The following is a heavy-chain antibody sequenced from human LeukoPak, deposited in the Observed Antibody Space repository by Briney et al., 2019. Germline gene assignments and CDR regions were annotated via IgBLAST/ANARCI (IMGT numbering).Heavy chain of an antibody. V-gene: IGHV3-33*01. D-gene: IGHD5-12*01. CDR3: ATKQWLRPLDY. CDR2: IWYDGSNK. J-gene: IGHJ4*02. CDR1: GFTFSSYG. Sequence: PGGSLRLSCAASGFTFSSYGMHWVRQAPGKGLEWVAVIWYDGSNKYYADSVKGRFTISRDNSKNTLYLQMNSLRAEDTAVYYCATKQWLRPLDYWGQGTLVTVSS.